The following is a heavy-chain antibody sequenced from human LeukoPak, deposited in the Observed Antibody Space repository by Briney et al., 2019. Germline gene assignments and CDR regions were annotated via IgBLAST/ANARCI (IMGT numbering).Heavy chain of an antibody. J-gene: IGHJ4*02. CDR1: GGSTSSYY. V-gene: IGHV4-4*09. Sequence: SETLSLTCTVSGGSTSSYYWSWIRQPPGKGLEWIGYIYTSGSTNYNPSLRSRVTISVDTSKNQFSLKLSSVTAADTAVYYCARRATYYYDSSGYYESLYYFDYWGQGILVTVSS. D-gene: IGHD3-22*01. CDR3: ARRATYYYDSSGYYESLYYFDY. CDR2: IYTSGST.